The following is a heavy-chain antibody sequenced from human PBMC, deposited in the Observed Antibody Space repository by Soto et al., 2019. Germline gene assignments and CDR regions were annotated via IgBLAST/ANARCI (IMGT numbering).Heavy chain of an antibody. CDR2: ISYTGRT. V-gene: IGHV4-61*03. Sequence: SETLSLTCIVSGDYVTSGSYYWTWLRQPPGKGLEWIGYISYTGRTKYNPSLQSRVTISVDTSKNDFSLNLSSVTAADTAVYFCAREWGLLPYYVMNVWGHGTAVTVS. CDR1: GDYVTSGSYY. CDR3: AREWGLLPYYVMNV. J-gene: IGHJ6*02. D-gene: IGHD7-27*01.